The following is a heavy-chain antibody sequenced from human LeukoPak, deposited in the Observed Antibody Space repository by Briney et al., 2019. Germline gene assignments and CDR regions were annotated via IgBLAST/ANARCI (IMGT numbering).Heavy chain of an antibody. V-gene: IGHV3-23*01. CDR1: GFTLPGHT. D-gene: IGHD3-3*01. CDR3: AKDPNPLYDLWSGYK. CDR2: IGGRDDRT. Sequence: PGGSLRLSCAASGFTLPGHTMTWLRQAPGKGLEWVSIIGGRDDRTYYADFVKGRFTISRDNSKNILYLRMNNLRAEDTAVYYCAKDPNPLYDLWSGYKWGQGTLVTVSS. J-gene: IGHJ4*02.